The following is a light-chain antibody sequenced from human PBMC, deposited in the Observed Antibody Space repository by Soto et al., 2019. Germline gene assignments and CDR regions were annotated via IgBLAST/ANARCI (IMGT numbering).Light chain of an antibody. CDR1: QSVSNS. Sequence: EIVLTQSPATLSLSPGERATLSCRASQSVSNSLAWYQQKPGQAPRLLIYDASNRATGIAARFSGSGSGTDFTLTISSLEPEDSAVYYCQQGGNWPRTFGGGTKVEIK. CDR2: DAS. V-gene: IGKV3-11*01. CDR3: QQGGNWPRT. J-gene: IGKJ4*01.